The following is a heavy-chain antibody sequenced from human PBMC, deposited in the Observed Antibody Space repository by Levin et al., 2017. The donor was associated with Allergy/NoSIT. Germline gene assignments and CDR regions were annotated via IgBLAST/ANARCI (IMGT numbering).Heavy chain of an antibody. CDR1: GFTFSSYA. Sequence: HAGGSLRLSCAASGFTFSSYAMSWVRQAPGKGLEWVSAISGSGGSTYYADSVKGRFTISRDNSKNTLYLQMNSLRAEDTAVYYCAKDKDPREVEWLLSGENGFDYWGQGTLVTVSS. CDR3: AKDKDPREVEWLLSGENGFDY. D-gene: IGHD3-3*01. V-gene: IGHV3-23*01. J-gene: IGHJ4*02. CDR2: ISGSGGST.